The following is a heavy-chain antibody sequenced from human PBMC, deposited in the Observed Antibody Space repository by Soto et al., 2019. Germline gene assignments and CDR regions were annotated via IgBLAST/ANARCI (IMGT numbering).Heavy chain of an antibody. CDR2: ISGSGGST. CDR1: GFTFSSYA. CDR3: ATPGGYGGGGNGMDV. J-gene: IGHJ6*02. D-gene: IGHD6-25*01. V-gene: IGHV3-23*01. Sequence: LRLSCAASGFTFSSYAMSWVRQAPGKGLEWVSAISGSGGSTYYADSVKGRFTISRDNSKNTLYLQMNSLRAEDTAVYYCATPGGYGGGGNGMDVWGQGTTVTV.